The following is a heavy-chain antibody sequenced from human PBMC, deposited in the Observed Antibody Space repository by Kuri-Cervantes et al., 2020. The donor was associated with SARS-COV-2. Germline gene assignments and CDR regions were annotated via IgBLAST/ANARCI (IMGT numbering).Heavy chain of an antibody. D-gene: IGHD3-3*01. CDR2: IYYSGST. CDR1: GGSISSYY. CDR3: ARLEGLYDFWSGYQYYFDY. J-gene: IGHJ4*02. V-gene: IGHV4-59*01. Sequence: GSLRLSCTVSGGSISSYYWSWIRQPPGKGLEWIGYIYYSGSTNYNPSLKSRVTISVDTSKNQFSLKLSSVTAADTAVYYVARLEGLYDFWSGYQYYFDYWGQGTLVTVSS.